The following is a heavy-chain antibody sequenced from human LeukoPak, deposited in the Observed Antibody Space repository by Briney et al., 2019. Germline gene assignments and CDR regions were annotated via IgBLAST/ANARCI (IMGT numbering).Heavy chain of an antibody. D-gene: IGHD6-19*01. Sequence: PGGSLRLSCAASGFTFSSYAMSWVRQAPGKGLEWVSSISGSDSSTHYADSVKGRFTVSRDNSKNTLYLQMNSLRAEDTALYYCAKQRRQWLVHSIDCWGQGTLVTVSS. V-gene: IGHV3-23*01. CDR1: GFTFSSYA. J-gene: IGHJ4*02. CDR3: AKQRRQWLVHSIDC. CDR2: ISGSDSST.